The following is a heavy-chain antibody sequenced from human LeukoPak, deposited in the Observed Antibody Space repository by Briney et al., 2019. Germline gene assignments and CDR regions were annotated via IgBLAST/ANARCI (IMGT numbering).Heavy chain of an antibody. CDR1: GFTFNRDW. CDR3: VTKEPSTSGWSY. CDR2: IKEDGSEK. J-gene: IGHJ4*02. Sequence: PGGSLRLSCTASGFTFNRDWTAWVRQAPGKGLEWVANIKEDGSEKNYVDSVKGRFTISRDNAENSVYLQMNDLRAEDTGVYYCVTKEPSTSGWSYWGQGTLVTVSP. V-gene: IGHV3-7*01. D-gene: IGHD6-19*01.